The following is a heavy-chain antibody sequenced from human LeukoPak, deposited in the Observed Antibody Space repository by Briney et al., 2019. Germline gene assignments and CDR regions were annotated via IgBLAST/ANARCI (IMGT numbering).Heavy chain of an antibody. J-gene: IGHJ6*03. V-gene: IGHV3-23*01. Sequence: GGSLGLSCAASGFTFSSYAMSWVRQAPGKGLEWVSAISGSGGSTYYADSVKGRFTISRDNSKNTLYLQMNSLRAEDTAVYYCAKDQGDIVVVVAATPYYMDVWGKGTTVTVSS. D-gene: IGHD2-15*01. CDR3: AKDQGDIVVVVAATPYYMDV. CDR2: ISGSGGST. CDR1: GFTFSSYA.